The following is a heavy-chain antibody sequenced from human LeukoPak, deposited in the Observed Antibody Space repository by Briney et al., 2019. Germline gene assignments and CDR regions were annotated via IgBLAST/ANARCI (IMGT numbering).Heavy chain of an antibody. J-gene: IGHJ5*02. CDR1: GFTFSSYA. D-gene: IGHD6-19*01. Sequence: PGGSLRLSCAASGFTFSSYAMSWVRQAPGKGLEWVSAISGSGGSTYYADSVKGRFTISRDNSKNALYLQMNSLRAGDTVVYYCAKGAYSSGPNWFDPWGQGTLVTVSS. CDR2: ISGSGGST. V-gene: IGHV3-23*01. CDR3: AKGAYSSGPNWFDP.